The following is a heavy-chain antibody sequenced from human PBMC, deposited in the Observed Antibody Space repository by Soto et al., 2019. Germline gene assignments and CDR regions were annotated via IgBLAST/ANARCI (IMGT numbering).Heavy chain of an antibody. CDR3: ARDSTSGSYSSSSKGGFDY. CDR2: IIPIFGTA. CDR1: GGTFSSYA. V-gene: IGHV1-69*13. Sequence: SVKVSCKASGGTFSSYAISWVRQAPGQGLEWMGGIIPIFGTANYAQKFQGRVTITADESTSTAYMELSSLRSEDTAVYYCARDSTSGSYSSSSKGGFDYWGQGTLVTVSS. J-gene: IGHJ4*02. D-gene: IGHD6-6*01.